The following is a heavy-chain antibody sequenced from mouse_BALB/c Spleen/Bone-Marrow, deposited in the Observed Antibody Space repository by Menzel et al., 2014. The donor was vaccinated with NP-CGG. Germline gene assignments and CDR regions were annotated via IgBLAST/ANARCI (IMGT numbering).Heavy chain of an antibody. D-gene: IGHD2-14*01. CDR1: GYTFASYW. Sequence: QVQLQQSGAELVKPGASVKMSCKASGYTFASYWMHWVKQRPGQGLEWIGVIDPSDSYTSYNQKFKSKATLTVDTSSSTAYMQLSSLTSEDSAVYYCTIYYRSFAYWGQGTLVTVSA. CDR3: TIYYRSFAY. J-gene: IGHJ3*01. CDR2: IDPSDSYT. V-gene: IGHV1S127*01.